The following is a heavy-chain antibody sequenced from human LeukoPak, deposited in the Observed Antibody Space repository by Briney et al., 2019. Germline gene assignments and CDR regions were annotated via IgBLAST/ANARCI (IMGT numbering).Heavy chain of an antibody. Sequence: GESLKISCKGFGYIFTTSWIGWVRQMPGKGLEWMGIIYPGDSDTRYSPSFQGQVTISADKSISTAYLQWSSLKASDTAMYYCPRLGDYDILTGAPLAGPSDPWGQGTLVTVSS. V-gene: IGHV5-51*01. D-gene: IGHD3-9*01. CDR1: GYIFTTSW. CDR2: IYPGDSDT. CDR3: PRLGDYDILTGAPLAGPSDP. J-gene: IGHJ5*02.